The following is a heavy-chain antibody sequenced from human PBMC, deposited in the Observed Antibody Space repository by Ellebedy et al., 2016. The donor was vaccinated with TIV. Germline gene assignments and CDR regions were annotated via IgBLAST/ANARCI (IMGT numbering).Heavy chain of an antibody. CDR1: GFTFDDYA. J-gene: IGHJ6*02. D-gene: IGHD2-15*01. V-gene: IGHV3-20*04. CDR2: LNWNGGSS. CDR3: ARDPGSEYGMDV. Sequence: GESLKISCAASGFTFDDYAMNWVRQAPGKGLEWVSKLNWNGGSSRYADSVKGRFTISRDNAKNSLSLKMNSLSAGDTALYYCARDPGSEYGMDVWGQGTSVTVSS.